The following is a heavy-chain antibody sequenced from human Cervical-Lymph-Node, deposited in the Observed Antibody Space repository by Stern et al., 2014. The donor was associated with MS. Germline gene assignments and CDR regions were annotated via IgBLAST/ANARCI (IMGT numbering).Heavy chain of an antibody. Sequence: VQLVESGGGLVQPGTSLRLSCAASGFSFSDYGIHWVRQAPGKALEWVAVISYDGAHKYYADSVKGRVTISRDNSKNTLSLQINRLRSDDTAVYYCAKDLGGNAFDYWGHGTLVTVSS. V-gene: IGHV3-30*18. D-gene: IGHD4-23*01. CDR1: GFSFSDYG. CDR3: AKDLGGNAFDY. J-gene: IGHJ4*01. CDR2: ISYDGAHK.